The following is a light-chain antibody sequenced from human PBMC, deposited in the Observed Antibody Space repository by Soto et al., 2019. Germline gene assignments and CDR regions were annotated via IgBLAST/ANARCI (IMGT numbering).Light chain of an antibody. J-gene: IGKJ1*01. CDR1: QSVASSH. Sequence: EIVLTQSPGTLSLSPGERATLSCRASQSVASSHLAWYQQKPGQAPRLLIYGASSRATGIPDRFSGSGSGTDFTLTIRRLEPEDSAVYYCQQYGSSPRTFRQGTKVEIK. V-gene: IGKV3-20*01. CDR3: QQYGSSPRT. CDR2: GAS.